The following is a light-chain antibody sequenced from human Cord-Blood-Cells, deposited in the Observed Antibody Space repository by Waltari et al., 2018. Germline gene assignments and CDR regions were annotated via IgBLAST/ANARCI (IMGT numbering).Light chain of an antibody. J-gene: IGKJ1*01. CDR2: AAS. Sequence: DIQMTQSPSSLSASLGDRVTITCRTSQSISSYLNWYQQKPGKAPKRLIYAASSLQSGVPSRFSGSGSGTDFTLTISSLQPEDFATYYCQQSYSTPRTFGQGTKGEIK. CDR3: QQSYSTPRT. V-gene: IGKV1-39*01. CDR1: QSISSY.